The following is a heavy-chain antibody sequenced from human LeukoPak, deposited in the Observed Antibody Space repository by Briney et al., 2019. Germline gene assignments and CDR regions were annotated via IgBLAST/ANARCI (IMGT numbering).Heavy chain of an antibody. Sequence: GGSLRLSCAASGFTFSAYATNWVRQAPGKGLEWVSYISAGGGTTYYADSVKGRFTISRDNSNNTLYLQMSSLRADDTALYYCAKDVTTVGRGYWGQGTLVTVSS. CDR2: ISAGGGTT. D-gene: IGHD4-11*01. V-gene: IGHV3-23*01. CDR3: AKDVTTVGRGY. J-gene: IGHJ4*02. CDR1: GFTFSAYA.